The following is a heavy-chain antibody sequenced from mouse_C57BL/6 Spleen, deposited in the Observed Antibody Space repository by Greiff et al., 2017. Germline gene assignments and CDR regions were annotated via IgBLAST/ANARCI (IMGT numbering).Heavy chain of an antibody. CDR2: INPYNGGT. CDR3: ARGTTGGFAY. CDR1: GYTFTDYY. D-gene: IGHD1-1*01. J-gene: IGHJ3*01. V-gene: IGHV1-19*01. Sequence: EVQLKESGPVLVKPGASVKMSCKASGYTFTDYYMNWVKQSHGKSLEWIGVINPYNGGTSYNQKFKGKATLTVDKSSSTAYMELNSLTSEDSAVYYCARGTTGGFAYWGQGTLVTVSA.